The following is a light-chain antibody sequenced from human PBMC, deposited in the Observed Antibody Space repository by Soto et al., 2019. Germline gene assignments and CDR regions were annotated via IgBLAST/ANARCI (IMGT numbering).Light chain of an antibody. J-gene: IGLJ1*01. CDR2: DVS. Sequence: QSALTQSLSASWSPGHSITISCTGTSSDVGGYNYVSWYQQHPAKAPKLIIFDVSKRPSGVPNRFSGSKSGNTASLTISGLRAEDEADYYCCSYVGRNTYVFGTGTKVAXL. CDR3: CSYVGRNTYV. CDR1: SSDVGGYNY. V-gene: IGLV2-11*01.